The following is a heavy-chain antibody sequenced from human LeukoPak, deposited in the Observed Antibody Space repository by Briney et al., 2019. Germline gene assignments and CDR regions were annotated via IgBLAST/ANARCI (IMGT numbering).Heavy chain of an antibody. J-gene: IGHJ3*02. V-gene: IGHV4-59*08. Sequence: PSETLSLTCTVSGGSISGYYWSWIRQPPGKGLEWIGYIYYSGSTNYNPSLKSRVTISVDTSKNQFSLKLSSVTAADTAVYYCARRAPYSSGWPGAFDIWGQGTMVTVSS. CDR1: GGSISGYY. CDR2: IYYSGST. CDR3: ARRAPYSSGWPGAFDI. D-gene: IGHD6-19*01.